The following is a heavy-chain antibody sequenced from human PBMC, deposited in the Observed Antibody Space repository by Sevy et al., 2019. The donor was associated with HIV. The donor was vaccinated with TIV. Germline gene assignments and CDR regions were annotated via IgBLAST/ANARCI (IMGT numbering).Heavy chain of an antibody. CDR3: ARVSRGEHLYYFDY. CDR2: IKQDGSEK. J-gene: IGHJ4*02. D-gene: IGHD2-21*01. V-gene: IGHV3-7*01. Sequence: GGSLRLSCAASGFTFSSYWMSWVRQAPGKGLEWVANIKQDGSEKYYVDSLKGRFTISRDNAKNSLYLKMNSLRAEDTAVYYCARVSRGEHLYYFDYWGQGTLVTVSS. CDR1: GFTFSSYW.